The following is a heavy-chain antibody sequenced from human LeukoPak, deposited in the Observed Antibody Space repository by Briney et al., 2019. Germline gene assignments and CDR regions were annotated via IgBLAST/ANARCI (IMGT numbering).Heavy chain of an antibody. CDR3: ARNQRRLDY. J-gene: IGHJ4*02. V-gene: IGHV3-7*01. CDR2: IKQDGSEK. CDR1: RFAVRGYW. Sequence: VGFLRRSFGASRFAVRGYWMSWGGQAPVKGLEWVANIKQDGSEKYYVDSVRGRFTISRDNAKNSLYLQVNSLRAEDTAVYYCARNQRRLDYWGQGTLVTVSS. D-gene: IGHD1-14*01.